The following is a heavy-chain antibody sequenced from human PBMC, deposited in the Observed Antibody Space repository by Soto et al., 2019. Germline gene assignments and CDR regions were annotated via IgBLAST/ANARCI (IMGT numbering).Heavy chain of an antibody. D-gene: IGHD5-12*01. CDR2: IYHSGST. J-gene: IGHJ4*02. Sequence: TLSLTCSVSGGSISSVGYSWSWIRQPPGKGLEWIGYIYHSGSTYYNPCLKSRVTISVDRSKIQFSLKLSSVTVAGTAVCYCDTMVVATIPNYFDKWGQGTLITVSS. CDR3: DTMVVATIPNYFDK. CDR1: GGSISSVGYS. V-gene: IGHV4-30-2*01.